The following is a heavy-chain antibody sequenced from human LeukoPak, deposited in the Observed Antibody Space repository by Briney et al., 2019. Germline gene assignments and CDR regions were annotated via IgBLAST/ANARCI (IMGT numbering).Heavy chain of an antibody. J-gene: IGHJ4*02. CDR3: ARRPLFDY. V-gene: IGHV4-39*01. Sequence: GSLRLSCAASGFTLGSVGMYWVRQAPGKGLEWIASIYCSGSTYYNPSLKSRVTVSIDTSKSQFSLRLSSVTAADTAVYYCARRPLFDYWGQGTLVTISS. CDR2: IYCSGST. CDR1: GFTLGSVGMY.